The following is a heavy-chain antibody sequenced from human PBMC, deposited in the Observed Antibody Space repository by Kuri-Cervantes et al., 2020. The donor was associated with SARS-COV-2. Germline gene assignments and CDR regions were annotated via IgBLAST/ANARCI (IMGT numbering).Heavy chain of an antibody. CDR3: AKYLGYYYDSSGYYYELYYYYGMDV. J-gene: IGHJ6*02. Sequence: GESLKISCTASGVTLSTFGMHWVRQATGKGLEWVAVISCDGNDKYYVDSVKGRFTISRDSSKNTLYLPMNSLRTEDTAVYYCAKYLGYYYDSSGYYYELYYYYGMDVWGQGTTVTSP. CDR2: ISCDGNDK. V-gene: IGHV3-30*18. CDR1: GVTLSTFG. D-gene: IGHD3-22*01.